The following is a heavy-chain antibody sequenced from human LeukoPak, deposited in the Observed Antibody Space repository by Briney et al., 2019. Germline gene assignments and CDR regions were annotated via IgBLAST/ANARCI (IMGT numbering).Heavy chain of an antibody. CDR3: AKVYYGGNPRNTDDY. J-gene: IGHJ4*02. D-gene: IGHD4-23*01. Sequence: GGSLRLSCAASGFTFSSYAMSWVRQAPGKGLDWVSAISGSGGSTYYADSVKGRFTISRDNSKNTLYLQMNSLRAEDTAVYYCAKVYYGGNPRNTDDYWGQGTLVTVSS. CDR1: GFTFSSYA. CDR2: ISGSGGST. V-gene: IGHV3-23*01.